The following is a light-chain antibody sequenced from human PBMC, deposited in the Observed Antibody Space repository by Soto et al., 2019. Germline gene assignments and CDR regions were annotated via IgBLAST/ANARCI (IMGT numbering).Light chain of an antibody. Sequence: IVMTQSPATLSVSPGERATLSCRASQSVSRNLAWYQQKPGQAPSLLIFDASTRATGVPARFSGSGSGTVFTLTIDSLQSEDFAVYYCQHYYNWPPGGTFGQGTKVEI. J-gene: IGKJ1*01. CDR2: DAS. CDR3: QHYYNWPPGGT. CDR1: QSVSRN. V-gene: IGKV3-15*01.